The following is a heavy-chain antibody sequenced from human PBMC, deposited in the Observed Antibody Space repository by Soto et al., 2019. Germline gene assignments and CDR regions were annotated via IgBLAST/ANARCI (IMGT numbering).Heavy chain of an antibody. CDR2: INHSGST. CDR3: AATDTIAVAFDY. CDR1: GGSFSGYY. J-gene: IGHJ4*02. Sequence: LSLTCAVYGGSFSGYYWSWIRQPPGKGLEWIGEINHSGSTNYNPSLKSRVTISVDTSKNQFSLKLSSVTAADTAVYYCAATDTIAVAFDYWGQGTLVTVSS. V-gene: IGHV4-34*01. D-gene: IGHD6-19*01.